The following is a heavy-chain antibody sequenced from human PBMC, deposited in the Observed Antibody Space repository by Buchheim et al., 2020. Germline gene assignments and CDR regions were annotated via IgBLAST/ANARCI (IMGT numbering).Heavy chain of an antibody. Sequence: QVQLVESGGGVVQPGRSLRLSCAASGFTFSSYGMHWVRQAPGKGLEWVAVISYDGSNKYYADSVKGRLTISRDNSKNTLYLQMNSLRAEDTAVYYCAKEAGFSSNYYYYYGMDVWGQGTT. CDR2: ISYDGSNK. V-gene: IGHV3-30*18. J-gene: IGHJ6*02. CDR1: GFTFSSYG. CDR3: AKEAGFSSNYYYYYGMDV. D-gene: IGHD2/OR15-2a*01.